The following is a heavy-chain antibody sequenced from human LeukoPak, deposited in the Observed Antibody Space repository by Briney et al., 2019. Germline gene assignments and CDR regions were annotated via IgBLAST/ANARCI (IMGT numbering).Heavy chain of an antibody. D-gene: IGHD3-10*01. Sequence: GRSLRLSCAASGFTFSSYAMHWVRQAPGKGLEWVAVISYDGSNKYYADSVKGRFTISRDNSKNTLYLQMNSLRAEDTAVYYCARERRITMVRGEDAFDIWGQGTMVTVSS. CDR1: GFTFSSYA. V-gene: IGHV3-30-3*01. CDR3: ARERRITMVRGEDAFDI. J-gene: IGHJ3*02. CDR2: ISYDGSNK.